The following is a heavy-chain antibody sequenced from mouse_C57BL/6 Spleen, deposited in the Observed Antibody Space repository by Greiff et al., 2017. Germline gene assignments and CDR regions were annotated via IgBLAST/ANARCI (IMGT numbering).Heavy chain of an antibody. V-gene: IGHV5-6*02. Sequence: DVKLVESGGDLVKPGGSLKLSCAASGFTFSSYGMSWVRQTPDKRLEWVATISSGGSYTYYPDSVKGRFTISRDNAKNTLYLQMSSLKSEDTAMYYCARQEDGYAMDYWGQGTSVTVSS. CDR2: ISSGGSYT. CDR3: ARQEDGYAMDY. CDR1: GFTFSSYG. J-gene: IGHJ4*01.